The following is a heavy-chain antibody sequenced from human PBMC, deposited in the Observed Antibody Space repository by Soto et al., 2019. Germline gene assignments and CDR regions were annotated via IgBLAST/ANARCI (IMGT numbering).Heavy chain of an antibody. CDR3: ARESLRLERAFDI. Sequence: GGSLRLSSAASGFNLNSFFMHWVRKAPGKGLEWVSVIYSGGSTYYADSVKGRFTISRDNSKNTLYLQMNSLRAEDTAVYYCARESLRLERAFDIWGQGTMVTVSS. CDR1: GFNLNSFF. J-gene: IGHJ3*02. V-gene: IGHV3-66*01. D-gene: IGHD6-25*01. CDR2: IYSGGST.